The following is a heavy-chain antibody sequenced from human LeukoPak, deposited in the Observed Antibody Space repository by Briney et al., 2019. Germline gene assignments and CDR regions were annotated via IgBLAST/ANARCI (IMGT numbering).Heavy chain of an antibody. V-gene: IGHV1-2*02. CDR2: INPKSGGT. D-gene: IGHD3-22*01. Sequence: ASVKVSCKTSGYVFINYYIHWVRLAPGQGLQWMGWINPKSGGTNYAQKFQGRVTMTRDTSISTAYMELSRLRSDDTAVYYCARDADSSGYYYPDFDYWGQGTLVTVSS. CDR3: ARDADSSGYYYPDFDY. CDR1: GYVFINYY. J-gene: IGHJ4*02.